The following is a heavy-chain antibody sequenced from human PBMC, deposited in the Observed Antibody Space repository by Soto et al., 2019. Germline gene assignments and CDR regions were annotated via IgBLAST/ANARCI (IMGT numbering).Heavy chain of an antibody. CDR2: IYYSGST. D-gene: IGHD3-10*01. CDR1: GSSVSSGSYY. V-gene: IGHV4-61*01. J-gene: IGHJ5*02. Sequence: PSATLSLTCTVSGSSVSSGSYYWSWIRQPPGKGLEWIGYIYYSGSTNYNPSLKSRVTISVDTSKNQFSLKLSSVTAADTAVYYCARAPGLWFGESQRFDPWGQGTLVTVSS. CDR3: ARAPGLWFGESQRFDP.